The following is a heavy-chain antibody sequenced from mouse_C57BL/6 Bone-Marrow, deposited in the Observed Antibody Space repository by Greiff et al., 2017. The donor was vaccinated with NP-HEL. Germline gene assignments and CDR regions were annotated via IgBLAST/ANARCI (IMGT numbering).Heavy chain of an antibody. J-gene: IGHJ3*01. CDR3: ARRAYSNDGGDWFAY. Sequence: EVKLVESGGDLVKPGGSLKLSCAASGFTFSSYGMSWVRQTPDKRLEWVATISSGGSYTYYPDSVKGRFTISSDNAKNTLYLQMSSLKSEDTAMYYCARRAYSNDGGDWFAYWGQGTLVTVSA. CDR1: GFTFSSYG. D-gene: IGHD2-12*01. V-gene: IGHV5-6*02. CDR2: ISSGGSYT.